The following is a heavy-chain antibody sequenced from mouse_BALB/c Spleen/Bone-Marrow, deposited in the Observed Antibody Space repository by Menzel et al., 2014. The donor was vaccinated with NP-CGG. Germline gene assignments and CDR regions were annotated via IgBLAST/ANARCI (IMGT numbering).Heavy chain of an antibody. D-gene: IGHD2-14*01. Sequence: VQLQQSGAELARPGASVKMSCKASGYTFTSYTMHWVKQRPGQGLEWIGYINPSSGYTNYNQKFKDKATLTADKSFSTAYMQLSSLTSEDTAVYYCARERRYGGLYCFVYWGQGTTLTVSS. CDR2: INPSSGYT. CDR1: GYTFTSYT. J-gene: IGHJ2*01. V-gene: IGHV1-4*01. CDR3: ARERRYGGLYCFVY.